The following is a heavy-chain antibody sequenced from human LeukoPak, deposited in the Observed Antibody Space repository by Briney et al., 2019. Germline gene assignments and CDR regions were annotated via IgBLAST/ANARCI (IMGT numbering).Heavy chain of an antibody. CDR2: IYYSGST. V-gene: IGHV4-39*01. J-gene: IGHJ5*02. Sequence: PSETLSLTCPVYGGSISSSGYYWGWIRQPPGKGLEWIASIYYSGSTYYNPSLKSRVTISVDTSKNQLSLKLSSLTAANTAVYYCARHEYSGSYYGLSWFDPWGQGTLVTVSS. D-gene: IGHD1-26*01. CDR1: GGSISSSGYY. CDR3: ARHEYSGSYYGLSWFDP.